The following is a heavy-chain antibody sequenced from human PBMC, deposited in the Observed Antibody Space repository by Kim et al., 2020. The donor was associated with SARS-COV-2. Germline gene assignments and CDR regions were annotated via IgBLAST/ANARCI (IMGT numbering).Heavy chain of an antibody. V-gene: IGHV3-74*01. J-gene: IGHJ3*02. CDR1: GFTFSSYW. CDR2: INSDGSST. CDR3: ASRVRPGYSGSLGGFDI. D-gene: IGHD6-13*01. Sequence: GGSLRLSCAASGFTFSSYWMHWVRQAPGKGLVWVSRINSDGSSTSYADSVKGRFTISRDNAKNTLYLQMNSLRAEDTAVYYCASRVRPGYSGSLGGFDIWGQGTMGTVPS.